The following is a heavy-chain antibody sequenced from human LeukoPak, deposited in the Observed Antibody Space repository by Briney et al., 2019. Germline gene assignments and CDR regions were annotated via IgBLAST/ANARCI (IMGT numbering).Heavy chain of an antibody. J-gene: IGHJ5*02. Sequence: GASVKVSCKASGYTFTSYDINWVRQATGQGLEWMGWMNPNSGNTGYAQKFQGRVTMTRNTSISTAYMELSSLRSEDTAVYYCARDYSSSSWFDPWGQGTLVTVSS. D-gene: IGHD6-6*01. CDR3: ARDYSSSSWFDP. CDR1: GYTFTSYD. V-gene: IGHV1-8*01. CDR2: MNPNSGNT.